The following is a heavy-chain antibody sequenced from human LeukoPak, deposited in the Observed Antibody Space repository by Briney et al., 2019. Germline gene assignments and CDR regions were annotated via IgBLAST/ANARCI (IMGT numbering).Heavy chain of an antibody. D-gene: IGHD1-14*01. Sequence: SETLSLTCTVSGGSISSGSYYWSWIRQPAGKGLEWIGSIYHSGSTYYNPSLKSRVTISVDTSKNQFSLKLSSVTAADTAVYYCARTGKTGGDYWGQGTLVTVSS. J-gene: IGHJ4*02. V-gene: IGHV4-39*07. CDR2: IYHSGST. CDR3: ARTGKTGGDY. CDR1: GGSISSGSYY.